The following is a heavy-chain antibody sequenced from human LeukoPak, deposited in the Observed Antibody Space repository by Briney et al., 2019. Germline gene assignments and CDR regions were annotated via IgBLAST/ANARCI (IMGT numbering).Heavy chain of an antibody. CDR1: GFTFSSYS. D-gene: IGHD5-12*01. V-gene: IGHV3-21*01. CDR3: ARESGYTYYFDY. CDR2: ISSSSSYI. J-gene: IGHJ4*02. Sequence: GGSLRLSCAASGFTFSSYSMNWVRQAPGKGLEWVSSISSSSSYIYYADSVKGRFTISRDNAKNSLYLQMNSLRAEDTAVYYCARESGYTYYFDYWGQGTLVTVSS.